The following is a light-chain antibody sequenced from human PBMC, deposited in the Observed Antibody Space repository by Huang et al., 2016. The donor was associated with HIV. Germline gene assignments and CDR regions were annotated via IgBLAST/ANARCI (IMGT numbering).Light chain of an antibody. J-gene: IGKJ5*01. CDR1: QDISTS. V-gene: IGKV1D-13*01. CDR2: AAS. Sequence: AVQLTQFPSSLSASVGDRVIITCRASQDISTSLAWYQHKPGKAPKLLISAASNLQSGISSRFSGDSVATYFSLFISRLQPEDVATYYCQQLHDYPVTFGPGTRLDIK. CDR3: QQLHDYPVT.